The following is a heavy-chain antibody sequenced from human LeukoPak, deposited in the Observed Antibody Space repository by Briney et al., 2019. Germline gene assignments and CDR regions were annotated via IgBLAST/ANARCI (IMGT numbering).Heavy chain of an antibody. D-gene: IGHD6-13*01. CDR1: GYTFTSYD. V-gene: IGHV1-8*01. J-gene: IGHJ6*03. CDR3: AKALGIAAAGPYYYYVDV. CDR2: MNPNSGNT. Sequence: GASVKVSCKASGYTFTSYDINWVRQATGQGLEWMGWMNPNSGNTGYAQKFQGRVTMTRNTSISTAYMELSSLRAEDTAVYYCAKALGIAAAGPYYYYVDVWGKGTTVTVSS.